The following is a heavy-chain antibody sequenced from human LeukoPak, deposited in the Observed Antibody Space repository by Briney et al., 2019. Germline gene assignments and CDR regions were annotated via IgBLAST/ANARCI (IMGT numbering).Heavy chain of an antibody. CDR3: ARDDSGPSPPDY. CDR1: GFTFSSYG. CDR2: IWYDGSNK. Sequence: GGSLRLSCAASGFTFSSYGMHWVRQAPGKGLEWVAVIWYDGSNKYYADSVKGRFTISRDNSKNTLYLQMNSLRAEDTAVYYCARDDSGPSPPDYWGQGTLVTVSS. V-gene: IGHV3-33*01. D-gene: IGHD6-19*01. J-gene: IGHJ4*02.